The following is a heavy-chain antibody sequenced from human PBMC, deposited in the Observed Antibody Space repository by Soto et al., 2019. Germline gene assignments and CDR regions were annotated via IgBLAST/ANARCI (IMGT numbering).Heavy chain of an antibody. CDR3: ARILTTVVDAFDI. CDR1: GGSISSYY. CDR2: IYYSGST. Sequence: SETLSLTCTVSGGSISSYYWSWIRQPPGKGLEWIGYIYYSGSTNYNPSLKSRVTISVDTSKNQFSLKLSSVTAADTAVYYCARILTTVVDAFDIWGQGTMVTVSS. V-gene: IGHV4-59*01. D-gene: IGHD4-17*01. J-gene: IGHJ3*02.